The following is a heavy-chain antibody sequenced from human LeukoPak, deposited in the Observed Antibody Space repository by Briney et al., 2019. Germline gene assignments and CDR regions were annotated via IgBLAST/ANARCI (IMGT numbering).Heavy chain of an antibody. CDR2: IIPIFGTA. CDR3: ARGPIKILNTQDIVVVPAAIPYYYYYMDV. D-gene: IGHD2-2*01. CDR1: GGTFSSYA. Sequence: ASVKVSCKASGGTFSSYAISWVRQAPGQGLEWMGGIIPIFGTANYAQKFQGRVTITTDESTSTAYMELSSLRSEDTAVYYCARGPIKILNTQDIVVVPAAIPYYYYYMDVWGKGTTVTVSS. J-gene: IGHJ6*03. V-gene: IGHV1-69*05.